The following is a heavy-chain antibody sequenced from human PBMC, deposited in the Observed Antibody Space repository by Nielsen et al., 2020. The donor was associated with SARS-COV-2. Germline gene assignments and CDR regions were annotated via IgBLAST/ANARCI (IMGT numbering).Heavy chain of an antibody. CDR1: GGSFSGYY. CDR2: INHSGST. J-gene: IGHJ5*02. D-gene: IGHD3-16*01. CDR3: ARSIMITFGGVINWFDP. Sequence: SETLSLTCAVYGGSFSGYYWSWIRQPPGKGLEWIGEINHSGSTNYNPSLKSRVTISVDTSKNQFSLKLSSVTAADTAVYYCARSIMITFGGVINWFDPWGQGTLVTVSS. V-gene: IGHV4-34*01.